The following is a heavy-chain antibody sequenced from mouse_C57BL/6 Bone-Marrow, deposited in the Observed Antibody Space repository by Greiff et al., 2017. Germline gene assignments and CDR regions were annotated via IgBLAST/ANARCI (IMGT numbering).Heavy chain of an antibody. J-gene: IGHJ4*01. CDR1: GYTFTSYW. CDR3: ARGGYGPDAMDY. V-gene: IGHV1-55*01. CDR2: IYPGSGST. Sequence: QVQLQQPGAELVKPGASVKMSCKASGYTFTSYWITWVKQRPGQGLEWIGDIYPGSGSTNYNEKFKSKATLTVDTSSSTAYMQLSSLTSEDSAVYYCARGGYGPDAMDYWGQGTSVTVSS. D-gene: IGHD2-14*01.